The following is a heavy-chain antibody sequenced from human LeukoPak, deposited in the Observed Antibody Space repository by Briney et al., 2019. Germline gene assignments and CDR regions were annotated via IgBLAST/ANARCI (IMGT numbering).Heavy chain of an antibody. D-gene: IGHD3-22*01. CDR2: INSDGSSR. Sequence: GGSLRLSCAASGFTFSSYWMHWVRQAPGKGLVWVSRINSDGSSRSYADSVKGRFTISRDNAKNTLYLQMNSLRDEDTAVYYCARSEYYYDSSGLRWGQGTLVTVSS. CDR3: ARSEYYYDSSGLR. V-gene: IGHV3-74*01. J-gene: IGHJ4*02. CDR1: GFTFSSYW.